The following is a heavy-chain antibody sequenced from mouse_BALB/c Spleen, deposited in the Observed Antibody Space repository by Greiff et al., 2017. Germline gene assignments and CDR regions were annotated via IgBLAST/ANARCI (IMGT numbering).Heavy chain of an antibody. CDR2: ISTYYGDA. V-gene: IGHV1S137*01. J-gene: IGHJ2*01. D-gene: IGHD1-1*02. CDR1: GYTFTDYA. CDR3: ARGVARGYFDY. Sequence: VKLQQSGAELVRPGVSVKISCKGSGYTFTDYAMHWVKQSHAKSLEWIGVISTYYGDASYNQKFKGKATMTVDKSSSTAYMELARLTSEDSAIYYCARGVARGYFDYWGQGTTLTVSS.